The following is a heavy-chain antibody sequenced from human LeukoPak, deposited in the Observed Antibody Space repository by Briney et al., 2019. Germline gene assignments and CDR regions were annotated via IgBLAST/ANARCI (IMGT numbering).Heavy chain of an antibody. D-gene: IGHD6-13*01. Sequence: PGRSLRLSCAASGFTFSSYGMHWVRQAPGKGLEWVAVISYDGSNKYYADSVKGRFTISRDNAKNSLYLQMNSLRAEDTAVYYCARASSSSWHYYYYYGMDVWGQGTTVTVSS. CDR3: ARASSSSWHYYYYYGMDV. J-gene: IGHJ6*02. CDR1: GFTFSSYG. V-gene: IGHV3-30*03. CDR2: ISYDGSNK.